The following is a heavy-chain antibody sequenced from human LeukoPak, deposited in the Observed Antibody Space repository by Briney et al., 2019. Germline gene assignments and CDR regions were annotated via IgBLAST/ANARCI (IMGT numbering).Heavy chain of an antibody. CDR2: VYYSGIT. CDR3: ARALRYFDWLRYYFDY. Sequence: SETLSLTCTVSGDLISRNGYYWGWIRQPPGKGLEWIGSVYYSGITYDNSSLKSRVTISVDTSKNQFSLRLNSVTAADTAVYYCARALRYFDWLRYYFDYWGQGTLVTVSS. CDR1: GDLISRNGYY. J-gene: IGHJ4*02. V-gene: IGHV4-39*07. D-gene: IGHD3-9*01.